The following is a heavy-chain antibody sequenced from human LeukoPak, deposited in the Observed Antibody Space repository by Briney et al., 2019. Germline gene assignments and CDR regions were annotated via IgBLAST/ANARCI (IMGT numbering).Heavy chain of an antibody. CDR2: IYYSGGT. CDR1: GGSNSGCSRF. J-gene: IGHJ4*02. Sequence: SETLSLTCTVSGGSNSGCSRFWRWIRQPPGKGLEWIGSIYYSGGTYYNPSLKSRVTITVDASKNQFSLKLSSVTAADTAVYFSASREGARPMYSRGQGILVTVSS. V-gene: IGHV4-39*01. D-gene: IGHD6-6*01. CDR3: ASREGARPMYS.